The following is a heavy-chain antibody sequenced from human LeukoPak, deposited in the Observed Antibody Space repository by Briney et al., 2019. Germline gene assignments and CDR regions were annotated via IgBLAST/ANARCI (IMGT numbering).Heavy chain of an antibody. Sequence: GGSLRLSCAASGFTFSSYGIHWVRQAPGKGLEWVTFIPYDGLNRIYADSVEGRFTVSRDNSKNTVYLQMNSLRPEDTAVYYCAKGPTPLSSRGWTDPWGQGTLVTVSS. D-gene: IGHD6-19*01. J-gene: IGHJ5*02. CDR3: AKGPTPLSSRGWTDP. V-gene: IGHV3-30*02. CDR2: IPYDGLNR. CDR1: GFTFSSYG.